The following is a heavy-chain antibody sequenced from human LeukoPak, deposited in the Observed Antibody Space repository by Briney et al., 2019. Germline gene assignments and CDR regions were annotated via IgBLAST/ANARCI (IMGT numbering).Heavy chain of an antibody. J-gene: IGHJ4*02. D-gene: IGHD4-17*01. V-gene: IGHV3-9*01. CDR3: AKDFGDSPFTFDY. CDR2: ISWNSGSI. Sequence: GGSLRLSCAASGFTFDDYAMHWVRQAPGKGLEWVSGISWNSGSIGYADSVKGRFTISRDNSKNTLYLQMNSLRAEDTAVYYCAKDFGDSPFTFDYWGQGTLVTVSS. CDR1: GFTFDDYA.